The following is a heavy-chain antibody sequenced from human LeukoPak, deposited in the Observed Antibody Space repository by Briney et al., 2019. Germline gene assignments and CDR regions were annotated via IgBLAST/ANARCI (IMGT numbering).Heavy chain of an antibody. CDR1: GDSVSRNSVA. V-gene: IGHV6-1*01. D-gene: IGHD6-13*01. J-gene: IGHJ4*02. CDR3: ARAGIVAAGNDY. CDR2: TYYRSKWYN. Sequence: SQTLSLTCAISGDSVSRNSVAWNWIRQSPSRGLEWLGRTYYRSKWYNDHAVSVKSRITINSDTSKNQLSLQLNSVTPEDTAVYYCARAGIVAAGNDYWGQGTLVTVSS.